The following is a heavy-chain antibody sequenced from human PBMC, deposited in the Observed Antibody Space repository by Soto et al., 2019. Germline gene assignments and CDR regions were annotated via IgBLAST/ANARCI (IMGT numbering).Heavy chain of an antibody. Sequence: SETRSLTCTVSGGSISSGGYYWSWIRQHPGKGLEWIGYNYYSGSTYYNPSLKSRVTISVDTSKNQFSLKLSSVTAADTAVYYCARVFSDSSSFFDPWGQGTLVTVSS. J-gene: IGHJ5*02. V-gene: IGHV4-31*03. CDR1: GGSISSGGYY. D-gene: IGHD6-13*01. CDR2: NYYSGST. CDR3: ARVFSDSSSFFDP.